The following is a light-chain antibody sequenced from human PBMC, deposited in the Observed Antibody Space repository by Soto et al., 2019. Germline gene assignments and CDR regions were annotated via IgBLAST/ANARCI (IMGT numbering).Light chain of an antibody. V-gene: IGLV2-14*01. J-gene: IGLJ2*01. CDR2: EVT. Sequence: QSALTQPASVSGSPGQSITISCTATNSDVGGFNYVSWYQHHPGKAPKPIIYEVTKRSSGISNRFSGSKSGNTASLTISGLQDEDEADYYCSSYISSGTLVVFGGGTKLTVL. CDR3: SSYISSGTLVV. CDR1: NSDVGGFNY.